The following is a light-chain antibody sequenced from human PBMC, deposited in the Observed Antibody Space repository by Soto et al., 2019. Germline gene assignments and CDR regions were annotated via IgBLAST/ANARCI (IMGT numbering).Light chain of an antibody. Sequence: EMILPQPPATLSLSPGETATLSSKTSQGISKYIAWYQQKPGQPPRLLSYDASIRVTGIPARFSGNGSRTDFTLTITSLEPEAFAVYYCLQRSYWRFGGGTRVQIK. CDR3: LQRSYWR. V-gene: IGKV3-11*01. CDR2: DAS. CDR1: QGISKY. J-gene: IGKJ4*02.